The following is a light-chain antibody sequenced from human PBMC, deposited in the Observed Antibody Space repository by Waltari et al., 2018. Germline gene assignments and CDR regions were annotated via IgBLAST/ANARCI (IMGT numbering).Light chain of an antibody. CDR1: NLETTS. Sequence: SYVLTQPPSVSVAPGKTAKFTCGGANLETTSVHLYQQKPGQAPVLVISYDPDRPSGIPERFTGSNSGNTATLTISRVEAGDEADYWCQVWDSSSARVVFGGGTKLTVL. CDR2: YDP. V-gene: IGLV3-21*04. J-gene: IGLJ2*01. CDR3: QVWDSSSARVV.